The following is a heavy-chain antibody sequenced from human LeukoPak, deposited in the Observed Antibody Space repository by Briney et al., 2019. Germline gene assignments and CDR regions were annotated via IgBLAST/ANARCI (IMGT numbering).Heavy chain of an antibody. D-gene: IGHD6-13*01. CDR1: GYGFSTYW. V-gene: IGHV5-51*01. Sequence: GESLKISCKGSGYGFSTYWIGWVRQMPGKGLEWMGIIYPGDSDTRYSPSFQGQVTVSADKSISTAYMELSSLRSEDTAVYYCARSPGSSSWYRGGYNFDYWGQGTLVTVSS. CDR2: IYPGDSDT. CDR3: ARSPGSSSWYRGGYNFDY. J-gene: IGHJ4*02.